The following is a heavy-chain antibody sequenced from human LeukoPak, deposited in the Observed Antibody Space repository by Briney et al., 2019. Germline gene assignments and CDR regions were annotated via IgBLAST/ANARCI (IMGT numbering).Heavy chain of an antibody. D-gene: IGHD3-10*01. J-gene: IGHJ5*02. V-gene: IGHV3-23*01. CDR3: AKDPNYYGSGSYNWFDP. Sequence: PGGSLRLSCAASGFTFSSYAMSWVRQAPGKGLEWVSAISGSGGSTYYADSVKGRFTISRDNSKNTLYLQMNSLRAEDTAVYYCAKDPNYYGSGSYNWFDPWGQGTLVTVSS. CDR2: ISGSGGST. CDR1: GFTFSSYA.